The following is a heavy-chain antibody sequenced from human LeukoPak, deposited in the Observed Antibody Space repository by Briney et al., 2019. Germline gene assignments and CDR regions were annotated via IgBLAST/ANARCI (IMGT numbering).Heavy chain of an antibody. D-gene: IGHD1-14*01. Sequence: GGSLRLSCAASGFTFSSYWMSWVRQAPGKGLEWVANIKQDGSEKDYVDSVKDRFTISRDNAKNSLYLQMNSLRAEDTGVYYCARGSTAAYDYWGQGTLVTVSS. J-gene: IGHJ4*02. CDR3: ARGSTAAYDY. CDR1: GFTFSSYW. CDR2: IKQDGSEK. V-gene: IGHV3-7*01.